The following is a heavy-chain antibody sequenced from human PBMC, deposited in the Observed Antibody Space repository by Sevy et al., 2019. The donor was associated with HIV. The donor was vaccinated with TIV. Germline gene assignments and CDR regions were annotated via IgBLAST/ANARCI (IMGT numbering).Heavy chain of an antibody. CDR1: GFTFSNYA. J-gene: IGHJ6*02. D-gene: IGHD6-19*01. CDR3: AKGVARGVAVAGSAWGIDV. Sequence: GGSLRLSCAASGFTFSNYAMNWVRQAPGKGLEWVSAISGSGGTTYDADSVKGRFTISRDKSKNTLYLQMNSLRAEDTAVYDCAKGVARGVAVAGSAWGIDVWGQGTTVTVSS. V-gene: IGHV3-23*01. CDR2: ISGSGGTT.